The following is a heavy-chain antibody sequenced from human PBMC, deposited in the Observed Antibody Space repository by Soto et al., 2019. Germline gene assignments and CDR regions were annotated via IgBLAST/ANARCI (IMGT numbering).Heavy chain of an antibody. CDR1: GFTFSNFA. J-gene: IGHJ4*02. V-gene: IGHV3-23*01. D-gene: IGHD2-8*01. Sequence: EVQLLEAGGGWVHPGGSLRLSCAASGFTFSNFAMSCVRHAPGKGLEWVSTFYSITGSTFYADTVKGRFTISRDNSKKTLYLEMSSLRAEDSAVYYCARDPLYRMYYVPYGGEGTLVPVSS. CDR2: FYSITGST. CDR3: ARDPLYRMYYVPY.